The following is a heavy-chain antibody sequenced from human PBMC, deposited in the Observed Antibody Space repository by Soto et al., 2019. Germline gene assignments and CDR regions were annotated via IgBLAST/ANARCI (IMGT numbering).Heavy chain of an antibody. CDR3: ASSPNGHRLRYFDWLLSVWFDP. J-gene: IGHJ5*02. Sequence: ASVKVSCKASGYTFTSYAMHWVRQAPGQRLEWMGWINAGNGNTKYSQKFQGRVTITRDTSASTAYMELSSLRSEDTAVYYCASSPNGHRLRYFDWLLSVWFDPWGQGTLVTVSS. D-gene: IGHD3-9*01. V-gene: IGHV1-3*01. CDR2: INAGNGNT. CDR1: GYTFTSYA.